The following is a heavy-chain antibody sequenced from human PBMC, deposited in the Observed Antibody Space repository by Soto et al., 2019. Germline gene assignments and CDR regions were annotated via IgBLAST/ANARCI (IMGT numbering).Heavy chain of an antibody. CDR2: INAGNGNT. CDR1: GYTFTSYA. D-gene: IGHD4-17*01. J-gene: IGHJ6*02. Sequence: GASVKVSCKASGYTFTSYAMHWVRQAPGQRLEWMGWINAGNGNTKYSQKFQGRVTITRDTSASTAYMELSSLRSEDTAVYYCATTTVTTLRYYYYGMDVWGQGTTVTVSS. V-gene: IGHV1-3*01. CDR3: ATTTVTTLRYYYYGMDV.